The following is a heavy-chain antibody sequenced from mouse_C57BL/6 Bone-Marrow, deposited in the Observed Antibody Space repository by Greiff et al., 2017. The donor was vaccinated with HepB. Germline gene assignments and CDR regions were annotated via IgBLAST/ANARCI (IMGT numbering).Heavy chain of an antibody. J-gene: IGHJ4*01. V-gene: IGHV1-15*01. CDR2: IDPETGGT. CDR3: TGGVRGGGPYAMDY. Sequence: QVQLQQSGAELVRPGASVTLSCKASGYTFTDYEMHWVKQTPVHGLEWIGAIDPETGGTAYNQKFKGKAILTADKSSSTAYMELRSLTSEDSAVYYCTGGVRGGGPYAMDYWGQGTSVTVSS. CDR1: GYTFTDYE.